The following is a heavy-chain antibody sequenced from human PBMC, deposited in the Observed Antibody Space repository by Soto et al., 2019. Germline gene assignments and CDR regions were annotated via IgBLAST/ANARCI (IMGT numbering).Heavy chain of an antibody. CDR2: IYYSGST. CDR1: GGSISSGGYY. J-gene: IGHJ4*02. V-gene: IGHV4-31*03. D-gene: IGHD6-19*01. Sequence: SETLSLTCTVSGGSISSGGYYWSWIRQHPGKGLEWIGYIYYSGSTYYNPSLKSRVTISVDTSKNQFSLKLSSVTAADTAVYYCARGYNSGLSIHPYYFDLWGQGTLVTVSS. CDR3: ARGYNSGLSIHPYYFDL.